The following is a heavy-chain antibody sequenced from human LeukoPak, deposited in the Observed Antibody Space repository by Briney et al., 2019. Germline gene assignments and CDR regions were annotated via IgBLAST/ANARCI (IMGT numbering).Heavy chain of an antibody. V-gene: IGHV3-23*01. CDR2: ISGSGGST. CDR3: ANLGIAVATDFDY. D-gene: IGHD6-19*01. J-gene: IGHJ4*02. Sequence: PGGSLRLSCGASGFTFSRYAMSWVRQAPGKGLEWVSAISGSGGSTYYADSVKGRFTISRDNSKNTLYLQMNSLRAEDTAVYYCANLGIAVATDFDYWGQGTLVTVSS. CDR1: GFTFSRYA.